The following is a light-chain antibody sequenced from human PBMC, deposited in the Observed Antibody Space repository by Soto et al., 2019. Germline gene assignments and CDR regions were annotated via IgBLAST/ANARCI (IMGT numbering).Light chain of an antibody. CDR2: AAS. CDR1: QDIRND. V-gene: IGKV1-6*01. J-gene: IGKJ1*01. Sequence: AIQMTQSPSSLSASVGDRVTITCRASQDIRNDLGWYQEKVGQAPKLLIYAASKLQSGVPSRFSGSGSGTDFTLTISRLQTEDFATYYCLQDYNYPWTFGQGTKVEI. CDR3: LQDYNYPWT.